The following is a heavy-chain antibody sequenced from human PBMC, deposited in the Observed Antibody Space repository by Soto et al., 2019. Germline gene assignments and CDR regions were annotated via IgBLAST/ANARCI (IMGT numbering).Heavy chain of an antibody. D-gene: IGHD3-10*01. Sequence: QTGGSLRLCCAAAGFTFSSYWMHWVRQAPGEGLMWVSRVDPDGGATRYVDSVKGRFTISRDNARNSLFLQMNNLRAEDTAVYYCARVTYYYGSGSYQFPDYWGQGTLVTVSS. J-gene: IGHJ4*02. CDR3: ARVTYYYGSGSYQFPDY. V-gene: IGHV3-74*01. CDR1: GFTFSSYW. CDR2: VDPDGGAT.